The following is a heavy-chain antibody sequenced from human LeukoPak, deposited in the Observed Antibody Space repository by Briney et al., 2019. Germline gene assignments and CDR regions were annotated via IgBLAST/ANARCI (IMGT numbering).Heavy chain of an antibody. J-gene: IGHJ3*02. CDR3: ARRVRSSWYKLNAFDI. Sequence: PSETLSLTCAVAGASISNSNWWTWVRQPPGKGLEWIGEINHSGSTNYNPSLKSRVTISVDTSKNQFSQKLSSVTAADTAVYYCARRVRSSWYKLNAFDIWGQGTMVTVSS. CDR2: INHSGST. D-gene: IGHD6-13*01. V-gene: IGHV4-4*02. CDR1: GASISNSNW.